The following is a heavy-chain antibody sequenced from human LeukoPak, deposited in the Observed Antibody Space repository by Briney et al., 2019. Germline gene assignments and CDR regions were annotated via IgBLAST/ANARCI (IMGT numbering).Heavy chain of an antibody. CDR3: AKDARVYYYDSSGSYEFDY. CDR1: GFIFSSYG. V-gene: IGHV3-30*02. J-gene: IGHJ4*02. CDR2: IRYDGSNK. Sequence: GGSLRLSCAASGFIFSSYGMHWVRQAPGKGLEWVAFIRYDGSNKYYADSVKGRFTISRDNSKNTLYLQMNSLRAEDTAVYYCAKDARVYYYDSSGSYEFDYWGQGTLVTVSS. D-gene: IGHD3-22*01.